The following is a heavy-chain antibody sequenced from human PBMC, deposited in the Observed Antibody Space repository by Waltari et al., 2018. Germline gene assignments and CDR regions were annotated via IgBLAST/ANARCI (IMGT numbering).Heavy chain of an antibody. V-gene: IGHV3-23*01. Sequence: QLLESGGGLVQPGGSLRLSCSDSGLSFSLFAMSWVRQAPGKGVEWVSGMSNRGGNTYYADSVEGRFTISRDNSKKTLFLKMNSLRVEDTAVYYCAKDHGIAYWGQGTQVTVSS. CDR1: GLSFSLFA. CDR3: AKDHGIAY. J-gene: IGHJ4*02. CDR2: MSNRGGNT. D-gene: IGHD2-21*01.